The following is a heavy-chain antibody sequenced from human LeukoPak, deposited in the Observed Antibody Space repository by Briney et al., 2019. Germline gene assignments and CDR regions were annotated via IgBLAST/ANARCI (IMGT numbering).Heavy chain of an antibody. V-gene: IGHV3-7*01. CDR3: ARDSGSFFVDF. D-gene: IGHD1-26*01. CDR2: IKPDGSQK. CDR1: GFSFSTYW. Sequence: PGGSLRLSCAASGFSFSTYWMTWVRQAPGKGLEWVANIKPDGSQKYCVDSVKGRFTTSRDNAKNSLYLQMNSLRAEDTAVYYCARDSGSFFVDFWGQGTLVTVSS. J-gene: IGHJ4*02.